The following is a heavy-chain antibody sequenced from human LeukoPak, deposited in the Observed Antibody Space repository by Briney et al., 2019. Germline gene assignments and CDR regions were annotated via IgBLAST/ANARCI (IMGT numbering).Heavy chain of an antibody. CDR2: ISWNSGSI. J-gene: IGHJ4*02. Sequence: GRSLRLSCAASGFTFDDYAMHWVRQAPGKGLEWVSGISWNSGSIGYADSVKGRFTISRDNAKNSLYLQMNNLRAEDTALYYCAKGHSELLPIDYWGQGTLVTVSS. CDR3: AKGHSELLPIDY. V-gene: IGHV3-9*01. D-gene: IGHD2-21*01. CDR1: GFTFDDYA.